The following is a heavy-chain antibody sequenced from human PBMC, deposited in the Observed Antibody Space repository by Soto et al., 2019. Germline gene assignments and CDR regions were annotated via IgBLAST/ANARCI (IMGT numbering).Heavy chain of an antibody. J-gene: IGHJ4*02. D-gene: IGHD3-10*01. CDR2: IYYSGST. CDR3: ARGVVRGVXAHGDYGY. CDR1: GGSVSSGSYY. V-gene: IGHV4-61*01. Sequence: LTCTVSGGSVSSGSYYWNWIRQPPGEGLECIGFIYYSGSTNYNPSLKSRVTMSVDTSKNQFSLKLSSGSAAGTAVHHCARGVVRGVXAHGDYGYWGRGAQVTV.